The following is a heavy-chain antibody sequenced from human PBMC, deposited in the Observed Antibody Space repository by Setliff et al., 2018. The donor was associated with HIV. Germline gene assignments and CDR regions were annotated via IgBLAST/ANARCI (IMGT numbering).Heavy chain of an antibody. V-gene: IGHV1-46*02. CDR1: GNPFNTHY. CDR2: IRPSTGTT. J-gene: IGHJ4*02. D-gene: IGHD3-10*01. Sequence: ASVKVSCKASGNPFNTHYIHWVRQAPGQGLEWMGRIRPSTGTTQYVQKFVGRVTMTRDTSTNTVYMELSSLRAEDTGVYYCARDFYGWGSPPCGYWGQGTLVTVSS. CDR3: ARDFYGWGSPPCGY.